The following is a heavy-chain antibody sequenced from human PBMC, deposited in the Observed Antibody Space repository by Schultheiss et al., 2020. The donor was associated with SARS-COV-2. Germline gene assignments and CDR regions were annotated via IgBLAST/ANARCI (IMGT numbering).Heavy chain of an antibody. CDR2: IYYSGST. Sequence: SETLSLTCTVSGGSISSYYWSWIRQPAGKGLEWIGYIYYSGSTNYNPSLKSRVTISVDTSKNQFSLKLSSVTAADTAVYYCASGITIFGVVKQYFQHWGQGTLVTVSS. D-gene: IGHD3-3*01. CDR3: ASGITIFGVVKQYFQH. V-gene: IGHV4-59*12. J-gene: IGHJ1*01. CDR1: GGSISSYY.